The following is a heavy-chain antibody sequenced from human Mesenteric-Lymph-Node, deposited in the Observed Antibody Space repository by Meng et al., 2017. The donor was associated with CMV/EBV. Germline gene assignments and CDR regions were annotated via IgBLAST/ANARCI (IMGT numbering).Heavy chain of an antibody. CDR1: GGSISSGGYY. Sequence: TVSGGSISSGGYYWSWIRQHPGKGLEWIGYIYYSGSTYYNPSLKSRVTISVDTSKNQFSLKLSSVTAADTAVYYCARDRVLGSGLDPWGQGTLVTVSS. V-gene: IGHV4-31*02. D-gene: IGHD3-3*02. J-gene: IGHJ5*02. CDR3: ARDRVLGSGLDP. CDR2: IYYSGST.